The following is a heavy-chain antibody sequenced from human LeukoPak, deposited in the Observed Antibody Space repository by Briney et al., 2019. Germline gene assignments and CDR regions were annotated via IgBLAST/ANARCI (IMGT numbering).Heavy chain of an antibody. CDR2: IKQDGSEK. Sequence: PGGPLRLSCAASGFTFSTYWMSWVRQAPGKGLEWVANIKQDGSEKHYVDSVKGRFTISRDNAKNSLYLQMNSLRAEDTAMYYCARDSAGNDYWGQGTLVTVSS. V-gene: IGHV3-7*01. CDR1: GFTFSTYW. CDR3: ARDSAGNDY. J-gene: IGHJ4*02. D-gene: IGHD6-13*01.